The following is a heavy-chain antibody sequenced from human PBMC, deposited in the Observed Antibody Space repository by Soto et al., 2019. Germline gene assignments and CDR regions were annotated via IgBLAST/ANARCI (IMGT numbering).Heavy chain of an antibody. CDR1: GGSISSGGYY. CDR2: IYYSGST. Sequence: QVQLQESGPGPVKPSQTLSLTCTVSGGSISSGGYYWSWIRQHPGKGLEWIGYIYYSGSTYYNPSLESRVTISVDTSKNQFSLKLSSVTAADTAVYYCARGVGSGWLNWFDTWGQGTLVTVSS. V-gene: IGHV4-31*03. D-gene: IGHD6-19*01. CDR3: ARGVGSGWLNWFDT. J-gene: IGHJ5*02.